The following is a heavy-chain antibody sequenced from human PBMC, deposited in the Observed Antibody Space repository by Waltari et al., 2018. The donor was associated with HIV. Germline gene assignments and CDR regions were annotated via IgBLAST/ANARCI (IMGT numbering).Heavy chain of an antibody. CDR1: GYSFTSYW. V-gene: IGHV5-51*01. CDR2: IYPGDSDT. CDR3: ARLHILYQLLNHGWFDP. J-gene: IGHJ5*02. Sequence: EVQLVQSGAEVKKPGESLKISCTGSGYSFTSYWIGWVRQMPGKGLEWMGIIYPGDSDTRYSPSFQGQVTISADKSISTAYLQWSSLKASDTAMYYCARLHILYQLLNHGWFDPWGQGTLVTVSS. D-gene: IGHD2-2*01.